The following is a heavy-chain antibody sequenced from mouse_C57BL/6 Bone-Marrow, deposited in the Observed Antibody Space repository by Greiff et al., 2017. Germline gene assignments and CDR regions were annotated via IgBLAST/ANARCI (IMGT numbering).Heavy chain of an antibody. J-gene: IGHJ3*01. CDR3: ARDDYDGAY. D-gene: IGHD2-4*01. CDR1: GYTFTDYY. V-gene: IGHV1-26*01. Sequence: EVQLQQSGPELVKPGASVKISCKASGYTFTDYYMNWVKQSHGKSLEWIGDINPNNGGTSYNQKFKGKATLTVDKSSSTPYMELRSLTSEDSAVYYCARDDYDGAYWGQGTLVTVSA. CDR2: INPNNGGT.